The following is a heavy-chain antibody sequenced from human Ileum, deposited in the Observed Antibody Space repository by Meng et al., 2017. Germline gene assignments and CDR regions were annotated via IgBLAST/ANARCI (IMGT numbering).Heavy chain of an antibody. D-gene: IGHD5-18*01. Sequence: QVQLQESGPGLVKPSQTLSLTFRVSNGSLTNVNNYWNWIRQAPGQALEHIGYIYYDGSSYATPSLKSRVTMSIETSTNQFSLRLDSVTAADTAVYYCAREFYVDTAMVIDSWGPGALVTVSS. CDR3: AREFYVDTAMVIDS. J-gene: IGHJ4*02. CDR2: IYYDGSS. V-gene: IGHV4-30-4*01. CDR1: NGSLTNVNNY.